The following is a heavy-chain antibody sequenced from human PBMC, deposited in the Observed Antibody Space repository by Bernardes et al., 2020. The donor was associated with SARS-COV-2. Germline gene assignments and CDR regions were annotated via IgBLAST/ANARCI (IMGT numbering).Heavy chain of an antibody. V-gene: IGHV4-38-2*02. CDR3: AREWYCSSTTCLYYFEY. J-gene: IGHJ4*02. Sequence: DTLSLTCAVSGYSISSGYYWGWIRQPPGKGLEWIGSIHHGGKTYYNPSLKSRITISVDTSKNQFSLRLNSVTAADTAVYYCAREWYCSSTTCLYYFEYWGQGTLVTVSS. D-gene: IGHD2-2*01. CDR2: IHHGGKT. CDR1: GYSISSGYY.